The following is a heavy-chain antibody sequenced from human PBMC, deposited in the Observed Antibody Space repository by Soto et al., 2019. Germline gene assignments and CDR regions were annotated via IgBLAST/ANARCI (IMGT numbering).Heavy chain of an antibody. Sequence: QVQLQQWGAGLLKPSETLSLTCAVYGGSFSGYYWSWIRQPPGKGLEWIGEINHSGSTNYNPSLKSRVTISVDTSKNQFSLKLSSVTAADTAVYYCARYSSNSTHPRHWFDPWGQGTLVTVSS. J-gene: IGHJ5*02. CDR1: GGSFSGYY. CDR3: ARYSSNSTHPRHWFDP. D-gene: IGHD6-13*01. V-gene: IGHV4-34*01. CDR2: INHSGST.